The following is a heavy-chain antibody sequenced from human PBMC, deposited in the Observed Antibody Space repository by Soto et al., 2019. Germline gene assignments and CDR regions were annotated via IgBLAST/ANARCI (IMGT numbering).Heavy chain of an antibody. V-gene: IGHV1-18*04. J-gene: IGHJ4*02. CDR2: ITTYNGNT. D-gene: IGHD4-4*01. CDR1: GYTFTNYD. CDR3: ARYTYSNYERDY. Sequence: QVQLVQSGAEVKKPGASVKVSCKASGYTFTNYDISWVRQAPGQGLEWMGWITTYNGNTNYAQKLQGRVTMTTDTSTSTAYMELRSLRSDDTAVYYCARYTYSNYERDYWDQGTLVTVSS.